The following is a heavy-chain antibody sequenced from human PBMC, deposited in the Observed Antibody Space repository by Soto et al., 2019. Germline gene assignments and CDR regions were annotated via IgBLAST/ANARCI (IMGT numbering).Heavy chain of an antibody. CDR1: GYTFTSYF. Sequence: APVKVSCKASGYTFTSYFMHWVRQAPGQGLEWMGIINPSGGSTSYAQKFQGRVTMTRDTSTSTVYMELSSLRSEDTAVYYCAREATYYYDSSGYLSLDYWGQGTLVTVSS. CDR3: AREATYYYDSSGYLSLDY. V-gene: IGHV1-46*03. D-gene: IGHD3-22*01. J-gene: IGHJ4*02. CDR2: INPSGGST.